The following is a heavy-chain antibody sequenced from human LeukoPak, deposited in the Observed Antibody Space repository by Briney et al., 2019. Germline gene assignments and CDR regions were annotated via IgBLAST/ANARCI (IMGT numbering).Heavy chain of an antibody. Sequence: GESLKISCNSSGYIYTSYWIGWVRQMPGKGLEWMGIIYPGDSDTRYSPSFQGQVTISADKSISTAYLQWSSLKASDTAMYYCARPSYYYGSGRDGMDVWGQGTTVTVSS. CDR1: GYIYTSYW. D-gene: IGHD3-10*01. CDR2: IYPGDSDT. J-gene: IGHJ6*02. V-gene: IGHV5-51*01. CDR3: ARPSYYYGSGRDGMDV.